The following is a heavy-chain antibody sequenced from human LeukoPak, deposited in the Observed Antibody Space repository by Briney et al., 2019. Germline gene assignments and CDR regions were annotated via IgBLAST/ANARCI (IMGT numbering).Heavy chain of an antibody. V-gene: IGHV3-23*01. D-gene: IGHD3-3*01. J-gene: IGHJ4*02. Sequence: GGSLRLSCAASGFTFSSYAMSWVRQAPGKGLEWVSAISGSGGSTYCADSVKGRFTISRDNSKNTLYLQMNSLRAEVTAVYYCAKAPGYDFWSGYREYYFDYWGQGTLVTVSS. CDR2: ISGSGGST. CDR1: GFTFSSYA. CDR3: AKAPGYDFWSGYREYYFDY.